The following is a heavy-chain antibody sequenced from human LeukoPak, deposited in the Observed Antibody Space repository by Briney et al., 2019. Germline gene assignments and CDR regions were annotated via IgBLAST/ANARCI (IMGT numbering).Heavy chain of an antibody. Sequence: EASVKVSCKASGYTFTSYDIIWVRQATGQGLEWMGWMNPNSGNTGYAQKFQGRVTITRNTSISTAYMELSSLRSEDTAVYYCARGPFVTDKLRYFDWRRLDPFDYWGQGTLVTVSS. CDR1: GYTFTSYD. CDR3: ARGPFVTDKLRYFDWRRLDPFDY. J-gene: IGHJ4*02. D-gene: IGHD3-9*01. V-gene: IGHV1-8*01. CDR2: MNPNSGNT.